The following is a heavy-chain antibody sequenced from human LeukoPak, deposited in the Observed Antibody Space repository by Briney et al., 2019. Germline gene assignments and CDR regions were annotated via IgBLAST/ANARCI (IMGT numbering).Heavy chain of an antibody. CDR1: GFTFI. CDR3: AKAYCGSTVCYGGGKIDY. Sequence: GVALRLPCPASGFTFIHWVRQAPGKGPEWVAFIRYDEANKYYADPVKGRFTISRDNSKNTLYLEMNSLRAEDTAVYYCAKAYCGSTVCYGGGKIDYWGQGTLVTVSS. J-gene: IGHJ4*02. V-gene: IGHV3-30*02. D-gene: IGHD2-2*01. CDR2: IRYDEANK.